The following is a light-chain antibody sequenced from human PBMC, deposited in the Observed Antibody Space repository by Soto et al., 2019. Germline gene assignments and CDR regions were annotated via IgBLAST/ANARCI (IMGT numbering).Light chain of an antibody. CDR2: GAS. J-gene: IGKJ1*01. CDR3: QQYNNWPRT. Sequence: DIVMTQSPATLSVSPGERATLSCRASQSVSSNLAWYQQKPGQAPRLLIYGASTRATGIPARFNGSGSGTDFTLTISSLQSEDFAVYYCQQYNNWPRTFGQGTKV. V-gene: IGKV3-15*01. CDR1: QSVSSN.